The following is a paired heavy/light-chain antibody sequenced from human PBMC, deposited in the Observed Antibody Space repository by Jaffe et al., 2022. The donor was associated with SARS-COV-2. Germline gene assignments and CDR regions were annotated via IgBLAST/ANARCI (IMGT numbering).Heavy chain of an antibody. D-gene: IGHD6-19*01. J-gene: IGHJ4*02. Sequence: QVQLQESGPGLVKPSETLSLTCTVSGGSISSYYWSWIRQPPGKGLEWIGYIYYSGSTNYNPSLKSRVTISVDTSKNQFSLKLSSVTAADTAVYYCARVKTGAVAGSSLRKYYFDYWGQGTLVTVSS. CDR1: GGSISSYY. CDR2: IYYSGST. V-gene: IGHV4-59*01. CDR3: ARVKTGAVAGSSLRKYYFDY.
Light chain of an antibody. Sequence: QSALTQPASVSGSPGQSITISCTGTSSDVGSYNLVSWYQQHPGKAPKLMIYEGSKRPSGVSNRFSGSKSGNTASLTISGLQAEDEADYYCCSYAGRVFGTGTKVTVL. J-gene: IGLJ1*01. CDR2: EGS. CDR3: CSYAGRV. V-gene: IGLV2-23*01. CDR1: SSDVGSYNL.